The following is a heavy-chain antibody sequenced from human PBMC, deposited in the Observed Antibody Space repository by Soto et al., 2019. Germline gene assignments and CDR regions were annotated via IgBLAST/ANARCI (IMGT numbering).Heavy chain of an antibody. Sequence: ASVKVSCKASGYTFTSHYMYWVRQAPGQGLEWMGLINPSDGFTSYAQKFQGRVTMTRDTSTSTVYMDLSGLKSQDTAVYFCARGDSSGWYSDFWGPGTLVTVSS. J-gene: IGHJ4*02. V-gene: IGHV1-46*01. CDR2: INPSDGFT. D-gene: IGHD6-19*01. CDR1: GYTFTSHY. CDR3: ARGDSSGWYSDF.